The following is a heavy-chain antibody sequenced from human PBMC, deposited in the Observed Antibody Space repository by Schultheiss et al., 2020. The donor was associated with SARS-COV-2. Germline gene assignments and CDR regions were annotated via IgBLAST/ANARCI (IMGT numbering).Heavy chain of an antibody. CDR1: RYTVSDLS. J-gene: IGHJ6*02. D-gene: IGHD3-3*01. CDR3: ARAVPDYDFWSASTYYYYGMDV. V-gene: IGHV1-24*01. Sequence: ASVKVSCKVLRYTVSDLSMHWVRQAPGKGLEWMGSFDPENDETVYAQNFQGRITMSEDTSTDTAYLDLSRLISDDTAVYYCARAVPDYDFWSASTYYYYGMDVWGQGTTVTVSS. CDR2: FDPENDET.